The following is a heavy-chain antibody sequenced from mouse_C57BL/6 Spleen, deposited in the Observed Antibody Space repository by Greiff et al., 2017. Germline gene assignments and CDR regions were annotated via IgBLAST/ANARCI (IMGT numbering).Heavy chain of an antibody. CDR1: GYTFTSYW. V-gene: IGHV1-64*01. CDR2: IHPNSGST. D-gene: IGHD1-3*01. J-gene: IGHJ4*01. Sequence: QVQLQQPGAELVKPGASVKLSCKASGYTFTSYWMHWVKQRPGQGLEWIGMIHPNSGSTNYNEKFKSKATVTVDKSSSTAYMQLSSLTSEDSAVYYCARKSSGAMDYWGQGTSVTVSS. CDR3: ARKSSGAMDY.